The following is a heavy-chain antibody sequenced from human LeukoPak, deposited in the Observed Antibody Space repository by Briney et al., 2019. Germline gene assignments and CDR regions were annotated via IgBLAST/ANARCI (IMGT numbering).Heavy chain of an antibody. CDR2: INTSGGST. J-gene: IGHJ4*02. Sequence: ASVNVSSTPSGYTFTTYYMHSVRQAPGHGVECMGIINTSGGSTSYGQKFQGRVTMTRDLSMSTVYMELSSLRSEDTAVYYCARDLVYYDSSGYLDFWGQGTLVTVSS. V-gene: IGHV1-46*01. D-gene: IGHD3-22*01. CDR3: ARDLVYYDSSGYLDF. CDR1: GYTFTTYY.